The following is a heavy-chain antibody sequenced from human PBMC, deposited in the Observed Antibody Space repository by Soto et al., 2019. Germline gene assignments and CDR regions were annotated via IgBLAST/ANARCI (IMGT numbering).Heavy chain of an antibody. CDR1: ASTFTGYT. V-gene: IGHV1-18*04. CDR2: ISTFNGNT. CDR3: ARGTVTSGWWFGP. D-gene: IGHD4-17*01. J-gene: IGHJ5*02. Sequence: QVHLVQSGTEVKEPGASVKVSCKASASTFTGYTINWVRQAPGQGLEWMGWISTFNGNTKYAGNFEGRVTMTTNTSTPTAYMELTGLTFDVTAVYFCARGTVTSGWWFGPWGQGTLVSVSS.